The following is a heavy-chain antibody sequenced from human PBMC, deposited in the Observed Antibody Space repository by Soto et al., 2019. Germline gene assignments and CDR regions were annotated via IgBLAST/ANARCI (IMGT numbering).Heavy chain of an antibody. CDR1: GYTFTSYY. CDR3: ASAGRGYSNGYQFGFDY. CDR2: INPSGGST. V-gene: IGHV1-46*01. D-gene: IGHD5-18*01. Sequence: ASVKVSCKASGYTFTSYYMHWVRQAPGQGLEWMGIINPSGGSTSYAQKFQGRVTMTRDTSTSTVYMELSSLRSEDTAVYYCASAGRGYSNGYQFGFDYWGQGTLVTVSS. J-gene: IGHJ4*02.